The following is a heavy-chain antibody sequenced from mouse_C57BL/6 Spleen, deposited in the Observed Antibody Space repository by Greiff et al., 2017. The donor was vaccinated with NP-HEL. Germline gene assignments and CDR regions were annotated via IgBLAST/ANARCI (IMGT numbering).Heavy chain of an antibody. D-gene: IGHD2-1*01. CDR3: ARGDYGNAGYYFDY. CDR2: IDPSDSYT. J-gene: IGHJ2*01. CDR1: GYTFTSYW. V-gene: IGHV1-69*01. Sequence: QVHVKQPGAELVMPGASVKLSCKASGYTFTSYWMHWVKQRPGQGLEWIGEIDPSDSYTNYNQKFKGKSTLTVDKSSSTAYMQLSSLTSEDSAVYYCARGDYGNAGYYFDYWGQGTTLTVSS.